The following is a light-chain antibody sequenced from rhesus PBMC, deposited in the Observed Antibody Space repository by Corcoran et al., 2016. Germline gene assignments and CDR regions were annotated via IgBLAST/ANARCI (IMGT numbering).Light chain of an antibody. V-gene: IGKV3-53*02. CDR1: QSVSSY. CDR2: GAS. J-gene: IGKJ4*01. Sequence: QVILTQSPATLSLSPGERATLSCRASQSVSSYLAWYQQKPGQAPKLRIYGASSRATGLPDRFSGSGSGTELTLTISSLGPEDFAVYYCQKYSSSPPTFGGGTKVELK. CDR3: QKYSSSPPT.